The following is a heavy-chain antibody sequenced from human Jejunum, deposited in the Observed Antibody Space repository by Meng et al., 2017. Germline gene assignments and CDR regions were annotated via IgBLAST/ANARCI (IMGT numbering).Heavy chain of an antibody. CDR2: IDPSEST. Sequence: QVQLQESGPRLVTPSGTLSLTCAVSGASISRPNWWSWVRQPPGKGLEWIGKIDPSESTHYNPSLKGRVTISADRSKNQFSLRLTSVTAADTAIYYCARAYCTDVSCHDFFDSWGQGTLVTVSS. CDR3: ARAYCTDVSCHDFFDS. V-gene: IGHV4-4*02. D-gene: IGHD2-8*01. CDR1: GASISRPNW. J-gene: IGHJ4*02.